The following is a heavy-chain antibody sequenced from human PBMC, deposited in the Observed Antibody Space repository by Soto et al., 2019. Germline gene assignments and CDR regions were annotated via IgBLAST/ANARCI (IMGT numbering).Heavy chain of an antibody. J-gene: IGHJ4*02. CDR3: ARRTDYGDYAFAFDY. CDR1: EGTIISSSYY. CDR2: IYYSGST. Sequence: SVTICLTCTVAEGTIISSSYYWGRISKPPGKGLEWIGSIYYSGSTYYNPSLKSRVTISVDTSKNQFSLKLSSVTAADTAVYYCARRTDYGDYAFAFDYWGQGTLVTVSS. V-gene: IGHV4-39*01. D-gene: IGHD4-17*01.